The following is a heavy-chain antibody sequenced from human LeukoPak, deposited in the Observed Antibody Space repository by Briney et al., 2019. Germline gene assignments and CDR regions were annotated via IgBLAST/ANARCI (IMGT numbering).Heavy chain of an antibody. D-gene: IGHD3-16*01. CDR2: IFDSGST. Sequence: SEPLSLTCTVPGDSISNYNWSWIPQPPGKGLGWIGYIFDSGSTNYTPSLKRRVPISADTSKKQSSLKLSSVTAADTAVYYCARHRLAMITFGGVNRSKYFDYWGQGTLVTVSS. CDR3: ARHRLAMITFGGVNRSKYFDY. J-gene: IGHJ4*02. CDR1: GDSISNYN. V-gene: IGHV4-59*08.